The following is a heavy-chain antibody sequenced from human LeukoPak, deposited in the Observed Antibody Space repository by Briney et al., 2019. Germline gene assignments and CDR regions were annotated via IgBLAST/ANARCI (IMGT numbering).Heavy chain of an antibody. CDR3: ARGPFTLIRGPYNWFDP. Sequence: SETLSLTCTVSGDSISSYYWSWIRQPAGKGLEWIGRIYTSGNTNYNPSLKGRVTMSVDTSKNQFSLKLSSVTAADTAVYYCARGPFTLIRGPYNWFDPWGQGTLVTVSS. CDR1: GDSISSYY. J-gene: IGHJ5*02. D-gene: IGHD3-10*01. CDR2: IYTSGNT. V-gene: IGHV4-4*07.